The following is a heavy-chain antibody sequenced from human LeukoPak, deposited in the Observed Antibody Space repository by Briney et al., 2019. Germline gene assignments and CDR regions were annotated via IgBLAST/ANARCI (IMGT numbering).Heavy chain of an antibody. Sequence: GGSLRLSCAASGFTFSSYAMHWVRQAPGKGLEWVAVISYDGSNKYYADSVKGRFTISRDNAKNTLYLQMNSLRAEDTAVYYCARGSIVHTYYYDSSGLDYWGQGTLVTVSS. D-gene: IGHD3-22*01. CDR1: GFTFSSYA. V-gene: IGHV3-30-3*01. CDR2: ISYDGSNK. J-gene: IGHJ4*02. CDR3: ARGSIVHTYYYDSSGLDY.